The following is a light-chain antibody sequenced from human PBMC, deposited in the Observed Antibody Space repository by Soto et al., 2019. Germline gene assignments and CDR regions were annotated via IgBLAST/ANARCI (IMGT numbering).Light chain of an antibody. J-gene: IGKJ1*01. CDR2: DAS. CDR1: QRVSSS. CDR3: QESDCLLKT. V-gene: IGKV3-15*01. Sequence: TQGERATLFCRASQRVSSSLAWYQQRPGQAPRLFIYDASTRATGIPARFSGSGSGTEFTLTISSLQAEECAVYCCQESDCLLKTFGQGTKVDIK.